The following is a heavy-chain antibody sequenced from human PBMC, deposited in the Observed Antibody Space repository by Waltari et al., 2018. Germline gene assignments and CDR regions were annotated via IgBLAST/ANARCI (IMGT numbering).Heavy chain of an antibody. Sequence: QVQLVQSGAEVKKPGSSVKVSCKASGGTFSSYAISWVRQAPGQGLEWMGGISPIFGTANYEQKFQGRVTITADESTSTAYMELSSLRSEDTAVYYCAREAYNWNYEPRELDVWGQGTTVTVSS. CDR3: AREAYNWNYEPRELDV. V-gene: IGHV1-69*12. CDR1: GGTFSSYA. D-gene: IGHD1-7*01. J-gene: IGHJ6*02. CDR2: ISPIFGTA.